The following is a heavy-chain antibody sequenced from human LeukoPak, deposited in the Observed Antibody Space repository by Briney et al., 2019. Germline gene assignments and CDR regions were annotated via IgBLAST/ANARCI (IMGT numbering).Heavy chain of an antibody. CDR2: ISAYNGNT. Sequence: GASVKVSCKASGYTFTSYGISWVRQAPGQGLEWMGWISAYNGNTNYAQKLQGRVTMTTDTSTSTAYMELRSLRSDDTAVYYCARDLPTKQVYYDILTGYYNLKPFDYWGQGTLVTVSS. CDR3: ARDLPTKQVYYDILTGYYNLKPFDY. J-gene: IGHJ4*02. V-gene: IGHV1-18*01. CDR1: GYTFTSYG. D-gene: IGHD3-9*01.